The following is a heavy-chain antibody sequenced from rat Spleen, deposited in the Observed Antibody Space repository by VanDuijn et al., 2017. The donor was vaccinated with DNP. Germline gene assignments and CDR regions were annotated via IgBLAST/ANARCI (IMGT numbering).Heavy chain of an antibody. CDR2: MTSTGTT. CDR1: GFSLTSFG. V-gene: IGHV2S12*01. CDR3: ARYYGYNYYAMDA. Sequence: QVQLKESGPGLVQPSQTLSLTCTVSGFSLTSFGVSWVRQPPGKGLEWIAAMTSTGTTYYNSTLKSRLSISRDTSKSQVFLKMNSLQTEDTAMYFCARYYGYNYYAMDAWGQGTSVTVSS. J-gene: IGHJ4*01. D-gene: IGHD1-9*01.